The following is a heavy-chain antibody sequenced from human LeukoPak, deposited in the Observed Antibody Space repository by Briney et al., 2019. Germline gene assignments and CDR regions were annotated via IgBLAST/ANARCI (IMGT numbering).Heavy chain of an antibody. J-gene: IGHJ4*02. D-gene: IGHD3-22*01. CDR2: INPNSSGT. CDR3: ARSTSSGYYHYFDY. Sequence: SVKVSCKASGYTFTGYYMHWVRQAPGQGLEWMGWINPNSSGTNYAQKFQGRVTMTRDTSISTAYMELSRLRSDDTAVYYCARSTSSGYYHYFDYWGQGTLVTVSS. CDR1: GYTFTGYY. V-gene: IGHV1-2*02.